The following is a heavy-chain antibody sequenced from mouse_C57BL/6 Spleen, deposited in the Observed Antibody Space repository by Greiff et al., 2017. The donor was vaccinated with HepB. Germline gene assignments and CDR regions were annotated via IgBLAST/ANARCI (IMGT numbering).Heavy chain of an antibody. J-gene: IGHJ2*01. V-gene: IGHV1-26*01. CDR2: INPNNGGT. Sequence: EVQLQQSGPELVKPGASVKISCKASGYTFTDYYMNWVKQSHGKSLEWIGDINPNNGGTSYNQKFKGKATLTVDKSSSTAYMELRSLTSEDSAVYYCARSGFITKVSPYWGQGTTLTVSS. D-gene: IGHD1-1*01. CDR3: ARSGFITKVSPY. CDR1: GYTFTDYY.